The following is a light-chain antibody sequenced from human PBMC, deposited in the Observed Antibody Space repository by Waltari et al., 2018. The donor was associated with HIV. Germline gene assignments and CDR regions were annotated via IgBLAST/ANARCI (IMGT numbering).Light chain of an antibody. Sequence: IVMTQSPVTLSESPGARATLSCRASQSVNTKLACYQHNPGQAPGLLIFGASTRATGVPARFSGSGSGTEFTLTISSLQSEDVAVYYCQQYHQWPPRLPFGPGTKVEIK. CDR3: QQYHQWPPRLP. J-gene: IGKJ3*01. V-gene: IGKV3-15*01. CDR1: QSVNTK. CDR2: GAS.